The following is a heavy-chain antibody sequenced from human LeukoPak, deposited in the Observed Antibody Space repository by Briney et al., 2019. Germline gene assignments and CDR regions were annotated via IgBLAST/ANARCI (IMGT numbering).Heavy chain of an antibody. CDR1: GFTFSSYA. CDR3: ARGYYDFHY. Sequence: GGSLRLSCAASGFTFSSYAMHRVRQAPGKGLEWVAVISYDGSNKYYADSVKGRFTISRGNAKNSLYLQMNSLRAEDTAVYYCARGYYDFHYWGQGTLVTVSS. V-gene: IGHV3-30-3*01. D-gene: IGHD3-3*01. J-gene: IGHJ4*02. CDR2: ISYDGSNK.